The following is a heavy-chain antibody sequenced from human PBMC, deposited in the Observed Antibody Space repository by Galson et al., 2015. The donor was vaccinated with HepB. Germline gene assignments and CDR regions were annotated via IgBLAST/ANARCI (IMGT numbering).Heavy chain of an antibody. CDR2: ISYDGSNK. CDR1: GFTFSNYA. V-gene: IGHV3-30-3*01. Sequence: SLRLSCAASGFTFSNYAIHWVRQAPGKGLEWVAVISYDGSNKYYADSVKGRFTISRNNSKNTLYLQMNSLRAEDTALYYCARPYGDYGYYGMDVWGQGTTVTVSS. CDR3: ARPYGDYGYYGMDV. D-gene: IGHD4-17*01. J-gene: IGHJ6*02.